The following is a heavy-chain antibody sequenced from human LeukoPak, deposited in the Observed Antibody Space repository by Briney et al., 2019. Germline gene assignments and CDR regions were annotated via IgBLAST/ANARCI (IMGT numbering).Heavy chain of an antibody. Sequence: PGGSLRLSCAASGFTFSSYGMHWVRQAPGKGLEWVAFIRYDGSNKYYADSVKGRFTISRDNSKNTLYLQMNSLRAEDTAVYYCAREGDYVWGSYGVFDYWGQGTLVTVSS. CDR3: AREGDYVWGSYGVFDY. CDR1: GFTFSSYG. V-gene: IGHV3-30*02. D-gene: IGHD3-16*01. CDR2: IRYDGSNK. J-gene: IGHJ4*02.